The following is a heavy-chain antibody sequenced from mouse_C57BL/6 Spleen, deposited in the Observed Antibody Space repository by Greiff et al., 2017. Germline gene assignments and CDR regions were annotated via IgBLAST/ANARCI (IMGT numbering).Heavy chain of an antibody. D-gene: IGHD2-1*01. Sequence: VQLQQSGPVLVKPGASVKMSCKASGYTFTDYYMNWVKQSHGKSLEWIGVINPYNGGTSYNQKFKGKATLTVDKSSSTAYMELNSLTSEDSAVYYCARENYGNLYAMDYWGQGTSVTVSS. CDR2: INPYNGGT. CDR1: GYTFTDYY. CDR3: ARENYGNLYAMDY. J-gene: IGHJ4*01. V-gene: IGHV1-19*01.